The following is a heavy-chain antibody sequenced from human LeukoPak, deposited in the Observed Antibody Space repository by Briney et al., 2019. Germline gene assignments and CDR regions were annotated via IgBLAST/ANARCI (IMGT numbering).Heavy chain of an antibody. CDR1: GYTFTSYG. CDR3: ARDYCSSTSCLFDY. D-gene: IGHD2-2*01. Sequence: ASVKVSCKASGYTFTSYGISWVRQAPGQGLEWMGWISAYNGNTNYAQKLQGRVTMTTDTSTSTAYMELRSQRSDDTAVYYCARDYCSSTSCLFDYWGQGAMVTVSS. CDR2: ISAYNGNT. V-gene: IGHV1-18*01. J-gene: IGHJ4*02.